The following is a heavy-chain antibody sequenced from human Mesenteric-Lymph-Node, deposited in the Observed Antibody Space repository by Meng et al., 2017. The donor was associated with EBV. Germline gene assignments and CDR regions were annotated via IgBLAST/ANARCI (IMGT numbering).Heavy chain of an antibody. CDR1: GGSVTSGSSY. V-gene: IGHV4-61*01. CDR3: ARGRRGVQYFDF. J-gene: IGHJ4*02. D-gene: IGHD1-1*01. CDR2: IHYSGST. Sequence: QVQLQESGPGLVKPSEPLSLTCTGSGGSVTSGSSYWNWIRQPPGKRLEWIGYIHYSGSTNYNPSLKSQITISVDTSKNQLSLRVSHVTAADTAVYYCARGRRGVQYFDFWGQGALVTVSS.